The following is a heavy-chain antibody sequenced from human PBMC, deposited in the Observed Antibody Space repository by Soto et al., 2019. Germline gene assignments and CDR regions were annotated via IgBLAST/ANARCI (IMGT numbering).Heavy chain of an antibody. V-gene: IGHV1-69*13. CDR2: IIPIFGTA. J-gene: IGHJ3*02. D-gene: IGHD5-12*01. Sequence: SVKVSCKASGGTFSSYAISWVRQAPGQGLEWMGGIIPIFGTANYAQKFQGRVTITADESTGTAYMELSSLRSEDTAVYYCASELVEMATIYAFDIWGQGTVVTVSS. CDR3: ASELVEMATIYAFDI. CDR1: GGTFSSYA.